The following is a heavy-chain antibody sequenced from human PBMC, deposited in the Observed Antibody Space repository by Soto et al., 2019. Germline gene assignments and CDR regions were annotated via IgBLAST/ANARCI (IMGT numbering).Heavy chain of an antibody. J-gene: IGHJ6*03. CDR2: IKQDGSEK. D-gene: IGHD6-13*01. V-gene: IGHV3-7*03. Sequence: GGSLRLSCAASGFTFSSYWMSWVRQAPGKGLEWVANIKQDGSEKYYVDSVKGRFTISRDNAKNSLYLQMNSLRAEDMAVYYCARGSSYSSSWYYYYYYMDVWGKGTTVTVSS. CDR3: ARGSSYSSSWYYYYYYMDV. CDR1: GFTFSSYW.